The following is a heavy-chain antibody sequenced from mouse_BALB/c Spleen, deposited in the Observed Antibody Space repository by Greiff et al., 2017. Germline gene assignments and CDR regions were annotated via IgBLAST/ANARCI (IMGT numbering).Heavy chain of an antibody. V-gene: IGHV14-3*02. CDR2: IYPANGNT. CDR1: GYNIKGYY. D-gene: IGHD4-1*01. J-gene: IGHJ2*01. Sequence: EVQLQQSGAELVKPGASVKLSCTASGYNIKGYYIHWVKQRPEQGLEWIGRIYPANGNTKYDPKFQGKATLTADTSSNTAYLQLSSLTSEDTAVYYYSPSWGGIDYWGQGTTLTVSA. CDR3: SPSWGGIDY.